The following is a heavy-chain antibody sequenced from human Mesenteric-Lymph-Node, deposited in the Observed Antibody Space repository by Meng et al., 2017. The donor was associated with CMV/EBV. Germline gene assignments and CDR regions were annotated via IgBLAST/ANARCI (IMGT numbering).Heavy chain of an antibody. J-gene: IGHJ4*02. CDR3: AKAWINDYLNFDY. CDR1: EFTFSNYA. D-gene: IGHD1/OR15-1a*01. Sequence: CTASEFTFSNYAMSWVRQAPGKGLKWVSGISGSGGSTYYADSVKGRFTVSRDNSKNTLYLQMNSLRAEDTAVYYCAKAWINDYLNFDYWGQGTLVTVSS. V-gene: IGHV3-23*01. CDR2: ISGSGGST.